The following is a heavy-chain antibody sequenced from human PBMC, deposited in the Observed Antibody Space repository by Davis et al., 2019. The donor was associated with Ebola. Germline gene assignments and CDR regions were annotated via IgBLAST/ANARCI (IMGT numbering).Heavy chain of an antibody. CDR1: GFTFSSYW. J-gene: IGHJ5*02. CDR2: INGDATIT. Sequence: PGGSLRLSCEASGFTFSSYWMHWVRQTPGTGLVWVSNINGDATITNYADAVKGRFTISRDNAKNTLYLQMNSLRVEDAGLYFCARVATDWFDPWGQGSLVTVSS. V-gene: IGHV3-74*01. CDR3: ARVATDWFDP.